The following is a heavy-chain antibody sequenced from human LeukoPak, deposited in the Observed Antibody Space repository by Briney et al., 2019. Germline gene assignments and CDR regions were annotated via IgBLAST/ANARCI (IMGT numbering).Heavy chain of an antibody. Sequence: GESLKISRQASATKFSNYWIGWVRQMPGKGLEWMGLVYLGDSSTTYSPSFQGQVTLSADISIATAYLEWNSLKASDSAMYFCATLFSRGLHIWGQGTMVTVSS. CDR3: ATLFSRGLHI. V-gene: IGHV5-51*01. CDR1: ATKFSNYW. J-gene: IGHJ3*02. CDR2: VYLGDSST. D-gene: IGHD2-21*01.